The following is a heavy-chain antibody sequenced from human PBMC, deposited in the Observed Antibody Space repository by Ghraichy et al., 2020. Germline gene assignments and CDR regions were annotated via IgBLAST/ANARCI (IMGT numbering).Heavy chain of an antibody. CDR3: TRVGDCTAHEGCFTAFDH. Sequence: ASVKVSCKTSGYPFSTYNINWVRRAPGRGLEWMGWLNPTSGNTNYALKFRGRILMTGDNSIHTAFLDLSGLRSDDTAMYYCTRVGDCTAHEGCFTAFDHWGQGTLVTVSS. D-gene: IGHD2-21*01. CDR1: GYPFSTYN. V-gene: IGHV1-8*01. CDR2: LNPTSGNT. J-gene: IGHJ4*02.